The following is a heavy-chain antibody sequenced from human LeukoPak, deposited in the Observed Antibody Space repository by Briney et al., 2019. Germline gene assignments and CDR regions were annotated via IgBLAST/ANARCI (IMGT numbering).Heavy chain of an antibody. Sequence: PGGSLRLSCAASGFTFSNYGVHWVRQAPGKGLEWVAFISYDGSNRYYADSVKGRFTISRDNSKNTLFLQMNSLRAEDTAVYYCAKASTNYYDTSGHFDYWGQGTLVTVSS. V-gene: IGHV3-30*18. J-gene: IGHJ4*02. CDR1: GFTFSNYG. CDR2: ISYDGSNR. CDR3: AKASTNYYDTSGHFDY. D-gene: IGHD3-22*01.